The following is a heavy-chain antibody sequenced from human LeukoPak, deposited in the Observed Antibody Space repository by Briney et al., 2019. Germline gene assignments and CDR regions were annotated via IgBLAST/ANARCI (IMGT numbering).Heavy chain of an antibody. CDR2: ITGSGATT. Sequence: GSLRLSFAASGFTFSSYAMSWVRPAPGKGLEWVSAITGSGATTYYSDSVKGRFTISRDNSKNTLYLQMNSLRAEDTAVYYCTKAQLGYWYFDLWGRGTLVTVSS. J-gene: IGHJ2*01. D-gene: IGHD1-1*01. CDR3: TKAQLGYWYFDL. V-gene: IGHV3-23*01. CDR1: GFTFSSYA.